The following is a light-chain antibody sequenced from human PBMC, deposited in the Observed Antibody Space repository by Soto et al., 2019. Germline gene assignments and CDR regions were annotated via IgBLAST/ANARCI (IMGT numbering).Light chain of an antibody. CDR1: QSISSW. CDR3: QQYNSYSAET. J-gene: IGKJ1*01. CDR2: DAS. Sequence: IQMTQSPSTLSASVGDRVTITCRASQSISSWLAWYQQKPGKAPKLLIYDASSLESGVPSRFSGSGSGTEFTLTISSLQPDDFATYYCQQYNSYSAETFGQGTKVDIK. V-gene: IGKV1-5*01.